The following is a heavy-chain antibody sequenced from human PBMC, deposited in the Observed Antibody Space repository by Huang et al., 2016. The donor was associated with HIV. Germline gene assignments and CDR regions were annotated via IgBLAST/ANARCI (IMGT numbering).Heavy chain of an antibody. CDR1: GFSLNHKGVG. D-gene: IGHD7-27*01. Sequence: LPLTCSFSGFSLNHKGVGVGWIRQPPGKALEWLVLIYWDDDNRFTPSRKNRITITKDTSKNQVVFTMTNLDPMDTGTYYCAHIGRLGNYYMDVWGNGTTVTVSS. V-gene: IGHV2-5*02. J-gene: IGHJ6*03. CDR2: IYWDDDN. CDR3: AHIGRLGNYYMDV.